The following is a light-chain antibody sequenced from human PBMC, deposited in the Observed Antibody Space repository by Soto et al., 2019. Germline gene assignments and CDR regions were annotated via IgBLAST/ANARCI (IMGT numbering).Light chain of an antibody. V-gene: IGLV1-40*01. CDR1: SSNIGAGYD. CDR3: QSYDTSLSVWV. J-gene: IGLJ3*02. Sequence: QSVLTQPPSVSGAPGQRVTISCTGSSSNIGAGYDVQWYQQFPGTAPKLLLYGSTRPSGGPDRFSGSKSDSSGSLAITGLQGEDEAFYYCQSYDTSLSVWVFGGGTKLTVL. CDR2: GS.